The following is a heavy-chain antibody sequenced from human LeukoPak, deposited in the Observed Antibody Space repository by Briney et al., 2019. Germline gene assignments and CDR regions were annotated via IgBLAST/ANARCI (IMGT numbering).Heavy chain of an antibody. Sequence: GSLRLSCAASGFTFSSYWMHWVRQAPGKGLVWVSRIKGDGNTNYADSVKGRFTISRDNAKNTVSLQMNSLRAEDTGVYYCARAPSEIGGYYPEYFRHWGQGTLVTASA. CDR2: IKGDGNT. V-gene: IGHV3-74*01. CDR1: GFTFSSYW. CDR3: ARAPSEIGGYYPEYFRH. D-gene: IGHD3-22*01. J-gene: IGHJ1*01.